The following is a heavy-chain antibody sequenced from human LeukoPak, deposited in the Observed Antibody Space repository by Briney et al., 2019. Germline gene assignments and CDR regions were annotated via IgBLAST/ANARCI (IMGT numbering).Heavy chain of an antibody. CDR3: ARNQLDGYNHMAPHDY. D-gene: IGHD5-24*01. V-gene: IGHV3-30-3*01. J-gene: IGHJ4*02. CDR1: GFTFSSYA. CDR2: ISYDGSNK. Sequence: GRSLRLSCAASGFTFSSYAMHWVRQAPGKGLEWVAVISYDGSNKYYADSVKGRFTISRDNSKNTLHLQMNSLRAEDTAVYYCARNQLDGYNHMAPHDYWGQGTLVTVSS.